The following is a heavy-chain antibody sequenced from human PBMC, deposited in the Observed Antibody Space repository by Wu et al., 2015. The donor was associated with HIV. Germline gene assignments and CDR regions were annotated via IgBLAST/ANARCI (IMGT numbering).Heavy chain of an antibody. Sequence: QVQLVQSGAEVKKPGASVKVACKTSGYDFTNFGVTWVRQAPGQGLEWMGWISGYNGNTNYVQKFQGRVTMTTDTSTNTAYMELRGLRSDDTAIYYCARVGCSSISCWYYFDYWGQGTLVTVSS. V-gene: IGHV1-18*01. CDR2: ISGYNGNT. J-gene: IGHJ4*02. CDR1: GYDFTNFG. CDR3: ARVGCSSISCWYYFDY. D-gene: IGHD2-2*01.